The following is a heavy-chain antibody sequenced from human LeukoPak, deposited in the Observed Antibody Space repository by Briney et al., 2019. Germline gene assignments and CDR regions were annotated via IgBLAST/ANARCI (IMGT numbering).Heavy chain of an antibody. CDR2: ISSSGSTI. D-gene: IGHD6-13*01. CDR3: APSIAAAGYFDY. J-gene: IGHJ4*02. CDR1: GFTFSDHY. Sequence: GGSLRLSCAASGFTFSDHYMSWIRQAPGKGLEWVSYISSSGSTIYYADSVKGRFTISRDNAKNSLYLQMNSLRAEDTAVYYCAPSIAAAGYFDYWGQGTLVTVSS. V-gene: IGHV3-11*04.